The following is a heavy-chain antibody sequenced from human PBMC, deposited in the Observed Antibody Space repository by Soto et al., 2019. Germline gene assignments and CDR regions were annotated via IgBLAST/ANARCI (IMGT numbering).Heavy chain of an antibody. Sequence: ASVKVSCKASGYTFTGYYMHWVRQAPGQGLEWMGWINPNSGGTNYAQKFQGWVTMTRDTSISTAYMELSRLRSDDTAVYYCARDGIAAAGTTLYYYYYGMDVWGQGTTVTVSS. CDR1: GYTFTGYY. J-gene: IGHJ6*02. V-gene: IGHV1-2*04. CDR2: INPNSGGT. CDR3: ARDGIAAAGTTLYYYYYGMDV. D-gene: IGHD6-13*01.